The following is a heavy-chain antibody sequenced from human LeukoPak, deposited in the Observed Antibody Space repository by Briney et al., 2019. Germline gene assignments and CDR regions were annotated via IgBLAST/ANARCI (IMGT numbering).Heavy chain of an antibody. Sequence: ASVNVSCKASGYTFTGFHIHWVRQAPGQGLEWMGLINPNSGGTNYAQNFQGRVTMTRDTSITTAYMELIRLTSDDTAVYYCAKEGTGIDYWGQGTLVTVSS. J-gene: IGHJ4*02. V-gene: IGHV1-2*02. D-gene: IGHD3/OR15-3a*01. CDR3: AKEGTGIDY. CDR2: INPNSGGT. CDR1: GYTFTGFH.